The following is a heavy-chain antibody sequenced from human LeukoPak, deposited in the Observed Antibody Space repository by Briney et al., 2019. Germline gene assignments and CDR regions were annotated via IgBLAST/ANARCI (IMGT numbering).Heavy chain of an antibody. CDR1: GGTFSSYA. D-gene: IGHD2-15*01. J-gene: IGHJ6*02. CDR2: IIPIFGTA. CDR3: ARAQDIVVVVAASHYYYYGMDV. V-gene: IGHV1-69*13. Sequence: SVTVSCTASGGTFSSYAISWVRQAPGQGLEWIGGIIPIFGTANYAQKFQGRVTITADESASTAYMELSSLRSEDSAVYYCARAQDIVVVVAASHYYYYGMDVWGQGTTVTVSS.